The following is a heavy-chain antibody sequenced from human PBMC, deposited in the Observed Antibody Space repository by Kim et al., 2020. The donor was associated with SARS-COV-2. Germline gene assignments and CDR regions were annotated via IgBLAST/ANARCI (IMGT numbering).Heavy chain of an antibody. D-gene: IGHD6-6*01. Sequence: AAPVKGRYTISRDNAKNALYLRMNSLRAEDTAVYYCAKDFYRGSSSLYDYWGQGTLVTVSS. J-gene: IGHJ4*02. V-gene: IGHV3-23*01. CDR3: AKDFYRGSSSLYDY.